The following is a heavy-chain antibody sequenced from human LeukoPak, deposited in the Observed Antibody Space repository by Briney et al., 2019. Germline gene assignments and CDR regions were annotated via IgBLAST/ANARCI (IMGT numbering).Heavy chain of an antibody. J-gene: IGHJ4*02. D-gene: IGHD1-1*01. CDR3: ARRVGPNTNSRYYDY. CDR2: IKQDGSEK. V-gene: IGHV3-7*01. Sequence: GGSLRLSCAASGFTFSSYWMSWVRQAPGKGLEWVAHIKQDGSEKYYVDSVKGRFTISRDNAKNSLYLQMNSLRAEDTAVYYCARRVGPNTNSRYYDYWGQGTLVTVSS. CDR1: GFTFSSYW.